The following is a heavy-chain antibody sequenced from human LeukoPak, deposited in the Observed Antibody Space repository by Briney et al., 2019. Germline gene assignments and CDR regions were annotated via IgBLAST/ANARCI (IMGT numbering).Heavy chain of an antibody. D-gene: IGHD3-9*01. CDR2: MNPNSGNT. CDR1: GYTFTSYD. CDR3: AKSILSGSDHFDL. V-gene: IGHV1-8*01. Sequence: ASVKVSCKASGYTFTSYDINWVRQAPGQGLEWMGWMNPNSGNTGYAQKFQGRVTMTRNTSISTAYMELSSLRSEDTAVYYCAKSILSGSDHFDLWGQGTMVTVSS. J-gene: IGHJ3*01.